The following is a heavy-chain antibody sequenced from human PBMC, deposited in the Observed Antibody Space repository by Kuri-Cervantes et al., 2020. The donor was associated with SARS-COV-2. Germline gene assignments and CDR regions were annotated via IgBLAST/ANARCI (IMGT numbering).Heavy chain of an antibody. D-gene: IGHD3-3*01. CDR2: IKQDGSEK. J-gene: IGHJ4*02. CDR1: GLTFSSYW. Sequence: SCAASGLTFSSYWMSWVRQAPGKGLEWVANIKQDGSEKYYVDSVKGRFTISRDNAKNSLYLQMNSLRAEDTAVYYCARFGIRITIFGVPKGFDYWGQGTLVTVSS. V-gene: IGHV3-7*05. CDR3: ARFGIRITIFGVPKGFDY.